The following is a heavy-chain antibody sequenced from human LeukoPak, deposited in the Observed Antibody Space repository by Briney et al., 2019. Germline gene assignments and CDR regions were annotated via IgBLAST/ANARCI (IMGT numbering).Heavy chain of an antibody. D-gene: IGHD1-7*01. CDR2: INHSGST. V-gene: IGHV4-34*01. CDR3: ARIIIHNWNYFDSGYYYVDV. CDR1: GGSFSGYY. Sequence: SETLSLTCAVYGGSFSGYYWSWIRQPPGKGLEWIGEINHSGSTNYNPSLKSRVTISVDTSKNQFSLKLSSVTAADTAVYYCARIIIHNWNYFDSGYYYVDVWGKGTTVTVSS. J-gene: IGHJ6*03.